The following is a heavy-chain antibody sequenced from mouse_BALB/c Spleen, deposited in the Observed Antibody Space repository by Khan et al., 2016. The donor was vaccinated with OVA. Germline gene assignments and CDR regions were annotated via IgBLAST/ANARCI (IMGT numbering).Heavy chain of an antibody. V-gene: IGHV1-77*01. J-gene: IGHJ3*01. CDR3: TRECGDWFAY. CDR1: GYTFTDYN. Sequence: QVQLKQSGAELVRPGASVKLSCKASGYTFTDYNINWVKQRTGQGLEWIGEIYPGSGNTYYNEKFKGKATLTADKSSSTAYMQLSSLTSEDSAVYFCTRECGDWFAYWGQGTLVTVSA. CDR2: IYPGSGNT.